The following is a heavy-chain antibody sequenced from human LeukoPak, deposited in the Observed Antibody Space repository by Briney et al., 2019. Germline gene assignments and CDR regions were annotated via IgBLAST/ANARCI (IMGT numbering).Heavy chain of an antibody. V-gene: IGHV4-30-4*08. J-gene: IGHJ1*01. D-gene: IGHD3-22*01. CDR2: IYYSGST. CDR3: ARGWSYYDSSGYLRPEYFQH. Sequence: PSETLSLTCTVSGGSISNYYWSWIRQPPGKGLEWIGYIYYSGSTYYNPSLKSRVTISVDTSKNQFSLRLSSVTAADTALYYCARGWSYYDSSGYLRPEYFQHWGQGTLVTVSS. CDR1: GGSISNYY.